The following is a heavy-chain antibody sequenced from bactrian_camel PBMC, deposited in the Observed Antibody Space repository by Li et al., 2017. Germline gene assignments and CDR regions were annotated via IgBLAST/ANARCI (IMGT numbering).Heavy chain of an antibody. CDR2: ILSDDNST. V-gene: IGHV3S59*01. CDR3: AARTQWPCTVGSLLRFNY. CDR1: RDGHASNC. Sequence: DVQLVESGGGSVQAGGSLRLSCAVSRDGHASNCLGWFRQVPGKERDGIVLILSDDNSTYYADAVKGRFTISHDNAKRTLYLQMNSLKPEDTDMYYCAARTQWPCTVGSLLRFNYWGQGTQVTVS. D-gene: IGHD1*01. J-gene: IGHJ4*01.